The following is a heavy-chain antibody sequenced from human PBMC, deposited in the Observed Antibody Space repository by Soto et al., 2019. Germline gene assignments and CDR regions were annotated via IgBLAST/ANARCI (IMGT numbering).Heavy chain of an antibody. CDR3: AADLGTYYYDSRGYSHDDAFDI. D-gene: IGHD3-22*01. CDR2: IVVGSGNT. Sequence: SVKVSCKASGFTFTSSAMQWVRQARGQSLERIGWIVVGSGNTNYAQKFQERVTITRDMSTSTAYMELSSLRSEDTAVYYCAADLGTYYYDSRGYSHDDAFDIWGQGTMVTVSS. J-gene: IGHJ3*02. CDR1: GFTFTSSA. V-gene: IGHV1-58*02.